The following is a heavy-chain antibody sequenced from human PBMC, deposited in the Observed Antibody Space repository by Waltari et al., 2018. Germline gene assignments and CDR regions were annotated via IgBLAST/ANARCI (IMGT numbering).Heavy chain of an antibody. Sequence: QVQLVQSGAEVKKPVSSVKVSCKASGGGFSSYAVNWVRQAPGQGLEWMGRIIPVFGTTDYAPKFHGRVTITADEVTRSACMELSNLRSEDTAVYYCARSRGTSVGMDVWGQGTTVIVSS. D-gene: IGHD3-10*01. CDR2: IIPVFGTT. J-gene: IGHJ6*02. CDR3: ARSRGTSVGMDV. V-gene: IGHV1-69*01. CDR1: GGGFSSYA.